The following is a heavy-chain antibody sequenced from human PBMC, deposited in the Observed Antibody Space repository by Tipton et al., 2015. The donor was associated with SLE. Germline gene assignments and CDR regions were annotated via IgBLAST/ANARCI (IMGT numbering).Heavy chain of an antibody. Sequence: TLSLTCTVSGGSISGYYWSWIRQPPGKGLEWIGDIYYSGSTNYNPSLKSRVTISVDTSKNQFSLKLSSVTAADTAVYYCARSGTARIAGAGPAFDIWGQGTTVTVSS. CDR3: ARSGTARIAGAGPAFDI. V-gene: IGHV4-59*01. CDR2: IYYSGST. J-gene: IGHJ3*02. D-gene: IGHD6-19*01. CDR1: GGSISGYY.